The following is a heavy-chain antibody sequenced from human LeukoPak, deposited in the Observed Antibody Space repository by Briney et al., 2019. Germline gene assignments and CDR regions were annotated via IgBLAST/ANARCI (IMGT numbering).Heavy chain of an antibody. J-gene: IGHJ4*02. CDR3: ARVPTVSVGYCSSASCQADY. Sequence: GGSLRLSCAGSGFTFSRYTFNWVRQAPGRGLEWVSAISGDSKYIYYTDSVKGRFTISRDNARNSVYLQMNSLGVEDTAVYYCARVPTVSVGYCSSASCQADYWGQGTLVTVST. CDR2: ISGDSKYI. V-gene: IGHV3-21*01. D-gene: IGHD2-2*01. CDR1: GFTFSRYT.